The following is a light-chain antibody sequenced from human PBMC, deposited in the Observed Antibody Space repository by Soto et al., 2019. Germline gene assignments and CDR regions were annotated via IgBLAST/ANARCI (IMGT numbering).Light chain of an antibody. J-gene: IGLJ2*01. CDR1: RLGGKY. CDR3: QAWDNSVV. V-gene: IGLV3-1*01. Sequence: SYELTQPPSVSVSPGQTASITYSGDRLGGKYVCWYQQKPGQSPVLVIYEDNKRPSGIPERFSGSNSGNTATLTISGTQAMDEADYYCQAWDNSVVFGGGTKLTVL. CDR2: EDN.